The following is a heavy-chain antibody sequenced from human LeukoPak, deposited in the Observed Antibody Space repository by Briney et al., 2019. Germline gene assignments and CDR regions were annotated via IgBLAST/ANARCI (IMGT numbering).Heavy chain of an antibody. V-gene: IGHV4-34*01. CDR3: AAETRGYYDSSGYYWETDY. CDR1: GGSFSGYY. J-gene: IGHJ4*02. Sequence: SETLSLTCAVYGGSFSGYYWSWIRQPPGKGLEWIGEINHSGSTNYNPSLKSRVTISVDTSKNQFSLKLSSVTAADTAVYHCAAETRGYYDSSGYYWETDYWGQGTLVTVSS. D-gene: IGHD3-22*01. CDR2: INHSGST.